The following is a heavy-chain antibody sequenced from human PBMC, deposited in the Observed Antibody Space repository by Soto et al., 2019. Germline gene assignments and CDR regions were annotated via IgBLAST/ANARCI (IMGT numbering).Heavy chain of an antibody. Sequence: GGSLRLSCAASGFAFSSYWMHWVRQTPGKGPVWVSRIYNDGSRTAYADSVKGRFTISRDNAKNTMYLQMSSLTVEDTAVYYCARDLSGDTTPYFDLWGQGTPVTVSS. J-gene: IGHJ4*02. CDR1: GFAFSSYW. V-gene: IGHV3-74*01. CDR3: ARDLSGDTTPYFDL. CDR2: IYNDGSRT. D-gene: IGHD1-1*01.